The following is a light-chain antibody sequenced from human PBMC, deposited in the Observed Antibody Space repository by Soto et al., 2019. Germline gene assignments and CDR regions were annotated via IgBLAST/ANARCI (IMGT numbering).Light chain of an antibody. J-gene: IGLJ3*02. V-gene: IGLV2-8*01. CDR2: EVN. CDR3: SSYAGSNNLV. CDR1: SRDVGGYNY. Sequence: QSALTQPPSASGSPGQSVTISCTGTSRDVGGYNYVSWYQQHPGKAPKLMIYEVNKRPSGVPDRFSGSKSGKTASLTVSGLQAEDDDDYYCSSYAGSNNLVFGGGTKLTVL.